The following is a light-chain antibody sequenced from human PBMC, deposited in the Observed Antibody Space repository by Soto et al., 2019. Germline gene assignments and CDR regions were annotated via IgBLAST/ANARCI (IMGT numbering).Light chain of an antibody. J-gene: IGKJ4*01. CDR2: DAS. Sequence: EIVLTQSPATLSLSPGERATLSCRASQSVSSYLAWYQQKPGQAPSLLIYDASNRATGIPARFSGSGSGTDFTLTISSLEPDDFAVYSCQQRSDWPSTFGGGTKVQIK. CDR1: QSVSSY. CDR3: QQRSDWPST. V-gene: IGKV3-11*01.